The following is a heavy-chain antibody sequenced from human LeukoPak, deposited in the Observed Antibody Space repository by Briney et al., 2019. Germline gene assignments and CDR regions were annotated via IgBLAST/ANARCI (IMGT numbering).Heavy chain of an antibody. D-gene: IGHD3-10*01. CDR3: ARGVVRGVIFPRYYYYYYMDV. J-gene: IGHJ6*03. CDR1: GGSISSYY. Sequence: SETLSLTCTVSGGSISSYYWSWIRQPPGKGLEWIGYIYYSGSTNYNPSLKSRVTISVDTSKNQFSLKLSSVTAADTAVYYCARGVVRGVIFPRYYYYYYMDVWGKGTTVTISS. V-gene: IGHV4-59*01. CDR2: IYYSGST.